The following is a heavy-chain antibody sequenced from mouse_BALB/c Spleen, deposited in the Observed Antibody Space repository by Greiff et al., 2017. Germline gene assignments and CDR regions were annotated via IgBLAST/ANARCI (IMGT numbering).Heavy chain of an antibody. CDR2: FYPGSGSI. Sequence: VKLQQSGAELVKPGASVKLSCKASGYTFTEYIIHWVKQRSGQGLEWIGWFYPGSGSIKYNEKFKDKATLTADKSSSTVYMELSRLTSEDSAVYFCARHEGYYYGSSRYFDVWGAGTTVTVSS. J-gene: IGHJ1*01. D-gene: IGHD1-1*01. V-gene: IGHV1-62-2*01. CDR1: GYTFTEYI. CDR3: ARHEGYYYGSSRYFDV.